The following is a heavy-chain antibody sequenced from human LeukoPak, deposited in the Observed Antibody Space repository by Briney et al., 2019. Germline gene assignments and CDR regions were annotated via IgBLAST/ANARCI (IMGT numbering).Heavy chain of an antibody. CDR1: GYTFTSYY. D-gene: IGHD6-19*01. J-gene: IGHJ5*02. V-gene: IGHV1-46*01. Sequence: ASVKVSCKASGYTFTSYYMHWVRQAPGQGLEWMGIINPSGGSTSYAQKFQGRVTMTRDTSTSTVYMELSSLRSEDTAVYYCARKDIAVAGTGRANWLDPWGQGTLVTVSS. CDR3: ARKDIAVAGTGRANWLDP. CDR2: INPSGGST.